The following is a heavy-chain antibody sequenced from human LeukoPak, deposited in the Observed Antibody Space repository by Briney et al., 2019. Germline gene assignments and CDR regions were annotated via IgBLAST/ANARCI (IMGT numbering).Heavy chain of an antibody. D-gene: IGHD3-22*01. Sequence: AASVKVSCKTTGGTFKSYGFSWVRQAPGQGLEWMGWISPYNGNTKYGQTFQGRVTITTDTSTSTAYLELRSLRSDDTAVYYCSTLAWSKSGFYSHDAFDSGGQGTMATVSA. CDR1: GGTFKSYG. V-gene: IGHV1-18*01. CDR3: STLAWSKSGFYSHDAFDS. J-gene: IGHJ3*01. CDR2: ISPYNGNT.